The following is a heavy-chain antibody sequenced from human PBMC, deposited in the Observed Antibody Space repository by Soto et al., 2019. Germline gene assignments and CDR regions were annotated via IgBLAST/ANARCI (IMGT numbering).Heavy chain of an antibody. CDR3: AKDLVPFDY. CDR2: ISGSGGST. CDR1: GLNLRSYA. D-gene: IGHD2-21*01. J-gene: IGHJ4*02. V-gene: IGHV3-23*01. Sequence: GAYLRLSCEASGLNLRSYALAWVRQAPGKGLEWVSAISGSGGSTYYADSVKGRFTISRDNSKNTLYLQMNSLRAEDTAVYYWAKDLVPFDYWGQRTLFTVSS.